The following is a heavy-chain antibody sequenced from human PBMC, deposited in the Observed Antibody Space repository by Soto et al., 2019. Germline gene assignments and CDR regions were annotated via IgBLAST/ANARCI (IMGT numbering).Heavy chain of an antibody. CDR3: ARDRKLWFGEPIDAFDI. CDR1: GGSISSGDYY. CDR2: IYYSGST. Sequence: SETLSLTCTVSGGSISSGDYYWSWIRQPPGKGLEWIGYIYYSGSTYYNPSLKSRVTISVDTSKNQFSLKLSSVTAADTAVYYCARDRKLWFGEPIDAFDIWGQGTMVTVSS. J-gene: IGHJ3*02. D-gene: IGHD3-10*01. V-gene: IGHV4-30-4*01.